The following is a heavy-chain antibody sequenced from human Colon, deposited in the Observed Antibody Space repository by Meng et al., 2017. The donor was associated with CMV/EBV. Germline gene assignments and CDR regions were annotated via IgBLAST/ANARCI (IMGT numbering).Heavy chain of an antibody. V-gene: IGHV3-74*01. CDR2: INSDGSST. CDR3: ARGMRVGGAFDI. CDR1: GFTFSSYW. Sequence: GESLKISCAASGFTFSSYWMHWVRQAPGKGLVWVSRINSDGSSTSYADSVKGRFTISRDNAKNTLYLQMNSLRAEDTAVYYCARGMRVGGAFDIWGQGTMVTVSS. J-gene: IGHJ3*02.